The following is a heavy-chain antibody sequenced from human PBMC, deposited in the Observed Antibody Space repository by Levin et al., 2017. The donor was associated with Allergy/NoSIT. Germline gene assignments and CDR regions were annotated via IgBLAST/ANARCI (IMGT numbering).Heavy chain of an antibody. Sequence: GGSLRLSCVASGFTFSSYGMSWVRQAPGKGLEWVSAISGSGRDTYYADSAKGRFTISRDNSKNTLYLQMDYLRAADTAVYYCAKDTTVAGRITYFPYWGQGTLLTVSS. CDR1: GFTFSSYG. CDR3: AKDTTVAGRITYFPY. V-gene: IGHV3-23*01. D-gene: IGHD6-19*01. J-gene: IGHJ4*02. CDR2: ISGSGRDT.